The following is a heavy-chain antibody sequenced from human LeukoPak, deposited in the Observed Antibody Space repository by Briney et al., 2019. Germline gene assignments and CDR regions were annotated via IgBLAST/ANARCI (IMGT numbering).Heavy chain of an antibody. V-gene: IGHV3-73*01. CDR1: GFTFSGSG. CDR2: IRSKANNYAT. J-gene: IGHJ4*02. Sequence: SGGSLRLSCAASGFTFSGSGIHWVRQASGKGLEWVGRIRSKANNYATAYAASVKDRFTISRDDSKNTAYLQMNSLKTEDTAVYYCTRFPQSSGYDSGDYWGQGTLVTVSS. D-gene: IGHD5-12*01. CDR3: TRFPQSSGYDSGDY.